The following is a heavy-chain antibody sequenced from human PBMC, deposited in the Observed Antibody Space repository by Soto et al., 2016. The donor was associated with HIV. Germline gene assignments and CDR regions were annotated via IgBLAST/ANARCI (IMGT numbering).Heavy chain of an antibody. J-gene: IGHJ4*02. CDR1: GFSFSGSA. D-gene: IGHD2-21*01. Sequence: EVQLVESGGGLVQPGGSLKLSCTASGFSFSGSAMHWVRQASGKGLEWIGRIRIKANNCATSYAASVKGRFTISRDDSKNTAYLQMNSLKIEDSAIYYCTSSGNVVGSDYWGQGTLVSVSS. V-gene: IGHV3-73*01. CDR3: TSSGNVVGSDY. CDR2: IRIKANNCAT.